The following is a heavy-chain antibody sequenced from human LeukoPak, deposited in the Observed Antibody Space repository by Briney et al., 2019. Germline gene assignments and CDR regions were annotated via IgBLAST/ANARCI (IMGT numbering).Heavy chain of an antibody. CDR1: GYTLTELS. CDR3: ATVPRHSSSWYYFDY. Sequence: ASVKVSCKVSGYTLTELSMHWVRQAPGKGLEWVGGFDPEDGETIYAQKFQGRVTMTEDTSTDTAYMELSSLRSEDTAVYYCATVPRHSSSWYYFDYWGQGTLVTVSS. V-gene: IGHV1-24*01. J-gene: IGHJ4*02. D-gene: IGHD6-13*01. CDR2: FDPEDGET.